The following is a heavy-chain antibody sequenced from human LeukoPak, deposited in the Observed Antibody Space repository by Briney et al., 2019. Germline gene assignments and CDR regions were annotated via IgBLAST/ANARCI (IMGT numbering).Heavy chain of an antibody. CDR2: INHSGST. D-gene: IGHD3-10*01. V-gene: IGHV4-34*01. Sequence: SETLSLTCTVSGGSISSYYWSWIRQPPGKGLEWIGEINHSGSTNYNPSLKSRVTISVDTSKNQFSLKLSSVTAADMAVTAADTAVYYCARAGSGSQNAFDIWGQGTMVTVSS. CDR3: DTAVYYCARAGSGSQNAFDI. J-gene: IGHJ3*02. CDR1: GGSISSYY.